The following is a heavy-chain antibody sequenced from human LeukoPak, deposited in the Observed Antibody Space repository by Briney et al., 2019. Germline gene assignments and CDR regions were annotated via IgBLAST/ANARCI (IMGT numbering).Heavy chain of an antibody. CDR2: IRYDGSNK. CDR1: GFTFSSYG. J-gene: IGHJ4*02. D-gene: IGHD3-10*01. CDR3: AKDGVAMVRGVYFDY. Sequence: GGSLRLSCAASGFTFSSYGMHWVRQAPGKGLEWVAFIRYDGSNKYYADSVKGRFTISRDNSKNTLYLQMNSLRAEDTAVYYCAKDGVAMVRGVYFDYWGQGTLVTVSS. V-gene: IGHV3-30*02.